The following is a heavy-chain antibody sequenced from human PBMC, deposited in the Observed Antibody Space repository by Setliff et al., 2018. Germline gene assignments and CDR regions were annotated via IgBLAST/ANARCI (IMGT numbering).Heavy chain of an antibody. J-gene: IGHJ6*02. CDR1: GFTFDNAW. V-gene: IGHV3-15*01. Sequence: GGSLRLSCAASGFTFDNAWMSWVRQAPGRGLEWVGRIKTKGGGGTTDYAAPVKGRFTISRDDSKNTLYVQMNSLKTEDTGVYYCTTDRGFSEWPLYGSLVSHYYGMDVWGQGTTVTV. D-gene: IGHD3-3*01. CDR2: IKTKGGGGTT. CDR3: TTDRGFSEWPLYGSLVSHYYGMDV.